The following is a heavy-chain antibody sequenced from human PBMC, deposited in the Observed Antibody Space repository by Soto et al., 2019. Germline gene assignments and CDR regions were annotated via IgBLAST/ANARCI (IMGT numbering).Heavy chain of an antibody. D-gene: IGHD4-17*01. J-gene: IGHJ6*02. CDR3: AKVPSATVVTDYYYYGMDV. CDR2: ISGSGGST. Sequence: GGSLRLSCAAAGFTFSSYAMSWVRQAPGKGLEWVSAISGSGGSTYYADSVKGRFTISRDNSKNTLYLQMNSLRAEDTAVYYCAKVPSATVVTDYYYYGMDVWGQGTTVTVSS. V-gene: IGHV3-23*01. CDR1: GFTFSSYA.